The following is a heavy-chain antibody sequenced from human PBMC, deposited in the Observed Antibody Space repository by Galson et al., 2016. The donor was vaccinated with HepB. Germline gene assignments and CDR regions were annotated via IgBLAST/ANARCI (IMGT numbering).Heavy chain of an antibody. V-gene: IGHV1-2*02. CDR3: ARGDWDPDY. J-gene: IGHJ4*02. D-gene: IGHD3/OR15-3a*01. CDR2: IHPNTGGT. CDR1: GYSFTDYF. Sequence: SCKASGYSFTDYFIYWVRQAPGQGLEWVGWIHPNTGGTNYAQSFQGRVTMTRDPSISTGYMELSRLRSDDTAMYYCARGDWDPDYWGQGTQVTVSS.